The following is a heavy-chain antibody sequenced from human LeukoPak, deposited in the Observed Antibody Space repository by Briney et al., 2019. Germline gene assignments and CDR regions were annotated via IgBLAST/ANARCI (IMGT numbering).Heavy chain of an antibody. CDR1: GFTFSSYV. CDR2: IGHDGFI. Sequence: GGSLRLSCETAGFTFSSYVMHWVRRTPGKGLVWVSRIGHDGFISYADSVKGRFTISRDNSKNTLYLQMNSLRAEDTAVYYCARDRVGATDYFDYWGQGTLVTVSS. CDR3: ARDRVGATDYFDY. V-gene: IGHV3-74*01. J-gene: IGHJ4*02. D-gene: IGHD1-26*01.